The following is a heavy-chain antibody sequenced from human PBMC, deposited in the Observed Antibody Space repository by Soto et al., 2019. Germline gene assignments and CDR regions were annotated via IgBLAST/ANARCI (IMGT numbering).Heavy chain of an antibody. J-gene: IGHJ4*02. V-gene: IGHV1-24*01. CDR2: FDPEDSKI. D-gene: IGHD3-22*01. CDR1: GYTLSEFS. Sequence: ASVKVSCKVSGYTLSEFSMHWVRQAPGKGLEWMGGFDPEDSKITSAQKFQGRVTMTRDTSTSTVYMELSSLRSEDTAVYYCAREPPYYYDSSGYYVYWGQGTLVTVSS. CDR3: AREPPYYYDSSGYYVY.